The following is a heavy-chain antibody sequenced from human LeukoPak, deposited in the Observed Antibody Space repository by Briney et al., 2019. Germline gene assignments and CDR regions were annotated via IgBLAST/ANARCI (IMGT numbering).Heavy chain of an antibody. J-gene: IGHJ6*03. D-gene: IGHD1-14*01. Sequence: SETLSLTSTVSGGSISSGSYYWGWIRQPPGKGLEWIGSIYYSGSTYYNPSLKSRVTISVDTSKNQFSLKLSSVTAADTAVYYCAWLPDYYYYYMDVWGKGTTVTISS. CDR3: AWLPDYYYYYMDV. CDR2: IYYSGST. CDR1: GGSISSGSYY. V-gene: IGHV4-39*01.